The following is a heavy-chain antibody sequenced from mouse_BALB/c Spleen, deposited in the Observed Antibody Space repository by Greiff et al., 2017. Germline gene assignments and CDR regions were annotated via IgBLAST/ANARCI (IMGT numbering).Heavy chain of an antibody. CDR2: IFPGDGSN. CDR3: ASPFHDGFAY. J-gene: IGHJ3*01. CDR1: GFTFTSYD. Sequence: LVESGAELVKPGASVKLSCKASGFTFTSYDINWVRQRPEQGLEWIGWIFPGDGSNKYNEKFKGKATLTTDKSSSTAYMQLSRLTSEDSAVYFCASPFHDGFAYWGQGTLVTVSA. D-gene: IGHD2-12*01. V-gene: IGHV1-85*01.